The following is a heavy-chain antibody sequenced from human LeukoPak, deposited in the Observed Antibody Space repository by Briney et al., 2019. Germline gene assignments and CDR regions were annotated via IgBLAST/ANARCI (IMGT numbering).Heavy chain of an antibody. Sequence: GGSLRLSCAASGFTFSSYAMSWVRQAPGKGLEWVAVVWYDGTNKHYADSVKGRFTISRDNSKNTLYLQMNSLRIEDTAVYYCARYCSSTSCSHNAFDIWGQGTLVTVSS. J-gene: IGHJ3*02. D-gene: IGHD2-2*01. CDR3: ARYCSSTSCSHNAFDI. CDR2: VWYDGTNK. CDR1: GFTFSSYA. V-gene: IGHV3-33*08.